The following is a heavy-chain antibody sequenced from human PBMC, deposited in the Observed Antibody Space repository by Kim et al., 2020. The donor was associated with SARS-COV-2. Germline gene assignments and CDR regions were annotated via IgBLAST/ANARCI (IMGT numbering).Heavy chain of an antibody. Sequence: GGSLRLSCAASGFTFDDYAMYWVRQAPGKGLEWVSGISWNSGSIVYADSVKGRFTISRDNAKNSLYLQMNSLRAEDTALYYCAKRPRGDSDWYFDLWGRGTLVTVSS. CDR1: GFTFDDYA. V-gene: IGHV3-9*01. J-gene: IGHJ2*01. D-gene: IGHD1-26*01. CDR2: ISWNSGSI. CDR3: AKRPRGDSDWYFDL.